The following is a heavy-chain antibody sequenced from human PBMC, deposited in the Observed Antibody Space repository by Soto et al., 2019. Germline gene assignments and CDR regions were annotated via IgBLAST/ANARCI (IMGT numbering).Heavy chain of an antibody. V-gene: IGHV4-61*08. CDR1: GGSVSSGDYY. CDR2: TYYSGNT. J-gene: IGHJ5*02. Sequence: PSETLSLTCTVSGGSVSSGDYYWSWIRQPPGKGLEWIGYTYYSGNTNYNPSLKSRVIISVDTSKNLFSLKLTSVTAADTAVYYCARIPVDTSMIYWLDPWGQGTLVTVSS. CDR3: ARIPVDTSMIYWLDP. D-gene: IGHD5-18*01.